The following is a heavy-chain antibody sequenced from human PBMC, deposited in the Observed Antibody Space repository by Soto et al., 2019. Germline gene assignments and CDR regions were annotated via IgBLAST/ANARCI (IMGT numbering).Heavy chain of an antibody. CDR3: AREPFSGELPFDY. D-gene: IGHD1-7*01. V-gene: IGHV3-21*01. CDR1: GFTFSSYS. CDR2: ISSSSSYI. J-gene: IGHJ4*02. Sequence: GGSLRLSCAASGFTFSSYSMNWVRQAPGKGLEWVSSISSSSSYIYYADSVKGRFTISRDNAKNSLYLQMNSLRAEDTAVYYCAREPFSGELPFDYWGQGTLVSVSS.